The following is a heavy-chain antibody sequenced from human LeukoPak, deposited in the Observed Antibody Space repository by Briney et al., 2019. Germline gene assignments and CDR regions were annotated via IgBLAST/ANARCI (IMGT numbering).Heavy chain of an antibody. CDR3: ARGFRTLYFDY. D-gene: IGHD3-16*01. CDR1: GYTFTGYY. CDR2: INPNSGGT. Sequence: ATVKVSCKASGYTFTGYYMHWVRQAPGQGLEWMGWINPNSGGTSYAQKFQGRVTMTRDTSISTAYMELSRLRSDDTAVYYCARGFRTLYFDYWGQGTLVTVSS. J-gene: IGHJ4*02. V-gene: IGHV1-2*02.